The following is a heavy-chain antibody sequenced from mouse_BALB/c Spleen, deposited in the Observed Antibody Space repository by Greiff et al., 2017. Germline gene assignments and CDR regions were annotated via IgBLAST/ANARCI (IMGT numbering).Heavy chain of an antibody. CDR2: IDPENGNT. J-gene: IGHJ3*01. CDR1: GFNIKDHY. CDR3: ARSPPLDSSGYVGFAY. Sequence: LKQSGAELVRPGALVKLSCKAPGFNIKDHYMHWVKQRPEQGLEWIGWIDPENGNTIYDPKFQGKASITADTSSNTAYLQLSSLTSEDTAVYYCARSPPLDSSGYVGFAYWGQGTLVTVSA. D-gene: IGHD3-2*01. V-gene: IGHV14-1*02.